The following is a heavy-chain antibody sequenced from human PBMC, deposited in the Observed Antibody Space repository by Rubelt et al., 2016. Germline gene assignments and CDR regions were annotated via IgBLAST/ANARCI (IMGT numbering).Heavy chain of an antibody. V-gene: IGHV4-34*01. CDR3: ARSIVGATSFDY. CDR2: INHSGST. CDR1: GGSFSGYY. Sequence: QVQLQQWGAGLLKPSETLSLTCAVYGGSFSGYYWSWIRQPPGKGLEWIGEINHSGSTNSNPSLKSRVSISVDTSKNQFCLKLSSVTAADTAVYYCARSIVGATSFDYWGQGTLVTVSS. D-gene: IGHD1-26*01. J-gene: IGHJ4*02.